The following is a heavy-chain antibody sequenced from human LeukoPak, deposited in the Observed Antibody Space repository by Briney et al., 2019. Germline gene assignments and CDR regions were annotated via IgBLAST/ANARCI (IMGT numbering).Heavy chain of an antibody. J-gene: IGHJ4*02. V-gene: IGHV2-5*02. Sequence: SGPTLLHPTQTLTLTYTFSGFSLRTSGVGVGWIRQPPGKALEWLSLIYWDDDKRYSPSLKSRLTITKDTSKNQVVLTMTNMDPVDTATYYCAHRRSSRSYGYLYFDYWGQGTLVTVSS. CDR1: GFSLRTSGVG. CDR2: IYWDDDK. CDR3: AHRRSSRSYGYLYFDY. D-gene: IGHD5-18*01.